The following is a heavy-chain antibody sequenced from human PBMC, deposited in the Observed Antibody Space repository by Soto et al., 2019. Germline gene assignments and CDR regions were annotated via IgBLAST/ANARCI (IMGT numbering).Heavy chain of an antibody. Sequence: LSLTCTVSGGSISGGGYYWSWIRQHPGKGLEWIGYIYYSGSTYYNPSLKSRVTISVDTSKNQFSLKLSSVTAADTAVYYCARTPGILTGYYHYYYYGMDVWGQGTTVTVSS. D-gene: IGHD3-9*01. CDR1: GGSISGGGYY. V-gene: IGHV4-31*03. CDR3: ARTPGILTGYYHYYYYGMDV. CDR2: IYYSGST. J-gene: IGHJ6*02.